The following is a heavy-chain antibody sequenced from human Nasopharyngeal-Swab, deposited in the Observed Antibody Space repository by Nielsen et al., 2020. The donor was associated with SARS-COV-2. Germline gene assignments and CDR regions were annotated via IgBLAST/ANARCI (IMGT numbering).Heavy chain of an antibody. J-gene: IGHJ4*02. CDR3: AVILYESSGYWVDC. V-gene: IGHV4-59*01. Sequence: WSRQRPGKGLEWNGYIYHTGTTNYNPSLKSRVIISIDPSKNQFSLKLSSVTAADTAVYYCAVILYESSGYWVDCWGQGTRVTVSS. D-gene: IGHD3-22*01. CDR2: IYHTGTT.